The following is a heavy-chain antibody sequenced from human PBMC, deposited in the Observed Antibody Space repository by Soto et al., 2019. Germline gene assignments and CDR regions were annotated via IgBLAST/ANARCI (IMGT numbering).Heavy chain of an antibody. V-gene: IGHV3-33*01. CDR3: ARDADYYDSSGHFDY. D-gene: IGHD3-22*01. CDR1: GFTFSSYG. J-gene: IGHJ4*02. CDR2: IWYDGSNK. Sequence: GGSLRLSCAASGFTFSSYGMHWVRQAPGKGLEWVAVIWYDGSNKYYADSVKGRFTISRDNSKNTLYLQMNSLRAEDTAVYYCARDADYYDSSGHFDYWGQGTLVTVSS.